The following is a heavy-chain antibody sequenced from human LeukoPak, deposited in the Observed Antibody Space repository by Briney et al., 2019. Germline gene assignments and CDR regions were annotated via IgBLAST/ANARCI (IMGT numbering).Heavy chain of an antibody. Sequence: SETLSLTCTVWGRSICSYYWSWLRPPAGKGREWIGRIYTSGRTNYNPSLKSRVTMSVDASKNQFSLKLSCVTAADTAVYYCARATYSSPPNFDYWGQGTLVTVSS. D-gene: IGHD6-13*01. CDR2: IYTSGRT. CDR3: ARATYSSPPNFDY. V-gene: IGHV4-4*07. CDR1: GRSICSYY. J-gene: IGHJ4*02.